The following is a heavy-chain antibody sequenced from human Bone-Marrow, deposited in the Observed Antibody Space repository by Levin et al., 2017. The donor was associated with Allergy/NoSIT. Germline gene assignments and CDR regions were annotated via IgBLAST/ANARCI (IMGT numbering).Heavy chain of an antibody. CDR2: FSGGT. V-gene: IGHV3-23*01. D-gene: IGHD3-10*01. Sequence: GGSLRLSCVASGFAFSNFAMSWVRQAPGKGLEWVAAFSGGTFYTRSVQGRFTISRDNSQNTLFLHMNYLRAEDTAIYYCVKEGVNVPNDGFDIWGQGTRVTVSS. J-gene: IGHJ3*02. CDR3: VKEGVNVPNDGFDI. CDR1: GFAFSNFA.